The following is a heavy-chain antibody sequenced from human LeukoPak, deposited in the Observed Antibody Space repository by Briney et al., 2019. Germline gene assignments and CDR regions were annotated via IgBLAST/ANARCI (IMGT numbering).Heavy chain of an antibody. Sequence: KTSETLSLTCAVSGGSISSGGYSWSWIRQPPGKGLEWIGYIYHSGSTYYNPSLKSRVTISVDRSKNQFSLKLSSVTAADTAVYYCARAQWGDCIDYWGQGTLVTVSS. CDR1: GGSISSGGYS. V-gene: IGHV4-30-2*01. CDR3: ARAQWGDCIDY. J-gene: IGHJ4*02. CDR2: IYHSGST. D-gene: IGHD2-21*01.